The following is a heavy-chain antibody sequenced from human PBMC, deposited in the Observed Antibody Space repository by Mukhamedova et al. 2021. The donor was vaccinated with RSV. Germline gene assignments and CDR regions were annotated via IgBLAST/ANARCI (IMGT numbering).Heavy chain of an antibody. J-gene: IGHJ4*02. V-gene: IGHV3-15*01. D-gene: IGHD1-7*01. CDR3: ATPTTRELRHYFDT. Sequence: GLEWVGRILSEGSGGTVDYAAPVKGRFTISRDDSKNTLYLEMNSLKTEDTAVYYCATPTTRELRHYFDTWGQGALVAVSS. CDR2: ILSEGSGGTV.